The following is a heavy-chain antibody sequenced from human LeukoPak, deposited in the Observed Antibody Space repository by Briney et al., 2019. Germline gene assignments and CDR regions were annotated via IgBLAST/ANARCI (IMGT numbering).Heavy chain of an antibody. CDR2: ISGYNGNT. CDR3: ARGTYSGYDRLDY. Sequence: ASVKVSCKASGYIFTSYGTSWVRQAPGQGLEWMGWISGYNGNTNYARKLQGRVTMTTDTSTSTAYMELRSLRSDDTAMYYCARGTYSGYDRLDYWGQGTLVTVSS. CDR1: GYIFTSYG. V-gene: IGHV1-18*01. D-gene: IGHD5-12*01. J-gene: IGHJ4*02.